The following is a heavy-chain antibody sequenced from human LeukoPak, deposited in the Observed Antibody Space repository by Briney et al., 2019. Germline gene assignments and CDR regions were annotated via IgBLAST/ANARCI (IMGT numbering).Heavy chain of an antibody. J-gene: IGHJ5*02. CDR1: GYSFTSYW. CDR2: IYPGDSDT. CDR3: ARQILYSSSWYYWFDP. D-gene: IGHD6-13*01. V-gene: IGHV5-51*01. Sequence: GESLKISCKGSGYSFTSYWIGWVRQMPGKGLEWMGIIYPGDSDTRYSPSFQGQVTISADKSISTAYLRWRSLKASDTAMYYCARQILYSSSWYYWFDPWGQGTLVTVSS.